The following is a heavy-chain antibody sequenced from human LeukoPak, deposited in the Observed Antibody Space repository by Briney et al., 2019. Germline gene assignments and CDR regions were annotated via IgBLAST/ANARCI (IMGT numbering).Heavy chain of an antibody. Sequence: GSLRLSCAASGFTVSSNYMSWVRQPPGKGLEWIGEINHSGSTNYNPSLKSRVTISVDTSKNQFSLKLSSVTAADTAVYYCARGYSYGYNYYYGMDVWGQGTMVTVSS. D-gene: IGHD5-18*01. CDR3: ARGYSYGYNYYYGMDV. CDR1: GFTVSSNY. V-gene: IGHV4-34*01. CDR2: INHSGST. J-gene: IGHJ6*02.